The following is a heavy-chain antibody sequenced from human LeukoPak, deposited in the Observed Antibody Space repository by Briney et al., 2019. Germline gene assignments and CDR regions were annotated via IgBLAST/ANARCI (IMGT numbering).Heavy chain of an antibody. D-gene: IGHD1-26*01. J-gene: IGHJ4*02. CDR1: GDTVSSKNAA. CDR3: AREGVGATMAN. CDR2: TYYRSKWYN. Sequence: SQTLSLTCALSGDTVSSKNAAWNWLRQSPSRGLEWLGRTYYRSKWYNDYAVSVKSRININPDTSKNQFSLQLNSVTPEDTAVYYCAREGVGATMANWGQGTLVTVSS. V-gene: IGHV6-1*01.